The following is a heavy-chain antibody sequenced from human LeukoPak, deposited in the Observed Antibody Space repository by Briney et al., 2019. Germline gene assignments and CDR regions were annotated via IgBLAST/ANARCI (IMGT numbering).Heavy chain of an antibody. CDR1: GFTFSSYA. D-gene: IGHD3-22*01. CDR3: AKDRTRYYYDSSGYYYVGLL. V-gene: IGHV3-23*01. CDR2: ISGSGGST. Sequence: GGSLRLSCAASGFTFSSYAMGWVRQAPGKGLEWVSAISGSGGSTYYADSVKGRFTISRDNSKNTLYLQMNSLRAEDTAVYYCAKDRTRYYYDSSGYYYVGLLWGQGTLVTVSS. J-gene: IGHJ4*02.